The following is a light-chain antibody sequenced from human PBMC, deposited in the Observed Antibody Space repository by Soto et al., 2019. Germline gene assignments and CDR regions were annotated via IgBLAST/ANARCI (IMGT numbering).Light chain of an antibody. CDR1: QSISKS. J-gene: IGKJ2*01. V-gene: IGKV1-39*01. CDR3: QQSYSTPPMYT. CDR2: VAS. Sequence: DLQMTQSPSSLSASVGDRVTITCRASQSISKSLNWYQQKPEKAPTLLISVASTLHSGVPSRFSGIGSWTDFTLTISSLQREDFATYYCQQSYSTPPMYTFGQGTKLEIK.